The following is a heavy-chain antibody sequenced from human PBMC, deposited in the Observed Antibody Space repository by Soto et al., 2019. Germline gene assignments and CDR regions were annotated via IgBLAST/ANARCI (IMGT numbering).Heavy chain of an antibody. Sequence: QVLLQEPGPGLVKPSQTLSLTCTVSGASIRRRGYYWSWIRQHPGGGLEWIGFVYYSGSTDYNPSLWGRVTISADTSKNEFTLRVFSVTAADTAMYYCASSGGPEGDWFDPWGQGTLVTVSS. V-gene: IGHV4-31*03. CDR1: GASIRRRGYY. D-gene: IGHD2-15*01. J-gene: IGHJ5*02. CDR3: ASSGGPEGDWFDP. CDR2: VYYSGST.